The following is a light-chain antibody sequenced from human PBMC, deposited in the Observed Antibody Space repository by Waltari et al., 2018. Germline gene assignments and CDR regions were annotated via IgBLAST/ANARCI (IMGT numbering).Light chain of an antibody. J-gene: IGKJ3*01. CDR2: AAS. Sequence: IQMTQSPSSLSASVGDRVTITCRASQSIGRYLNWYQQKPGKAPNLLIYAASTLRSGVPSRFTGSGSGTDFTLTISSLQPEDFATYYCQQSYSTPFTFGPGIKVDIK. CDR1: QSIGRY. V-gene: IGKV1-39*01. CDR3: QQSYSTPFT.